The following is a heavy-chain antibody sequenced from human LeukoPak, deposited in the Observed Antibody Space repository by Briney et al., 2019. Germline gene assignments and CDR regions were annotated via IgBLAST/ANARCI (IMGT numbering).Heavy chain of an antibody. Sequence: GGSLRLSCAASGFTFSTSAMDWVRQAPGKGLEWVAFMQNDGNTKNYADSVKGRFTISRDISKNTLYLQMNSLRAEDTAVYYCAKAGRGGAITLVRGVKGDYYYMDVWGKGTTVTISS. V-gene: IGHV3-30*02. CDR3: AKAGRGGAITLVRGVKGDYYYMDV. D-gene: IGHD3-10*01. J-gene: IGHJ6*03. CDR1: GFTFSTSA. CDR2: MQNDGNTK.